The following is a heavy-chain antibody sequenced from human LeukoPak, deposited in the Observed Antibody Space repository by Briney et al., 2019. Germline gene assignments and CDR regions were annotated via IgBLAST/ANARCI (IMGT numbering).Heavy chain of an antibody. CDR3: ANAQVNYDFWSGYLHNLHYYGMDV. CDR1: GFTFSSYG. CDR2: ISYDGSNK. Sequence: GGSLRLSCAASGFTFSSYGMHWVRQAPGKGLEWVAVISYDGSNKYYADSVKGRFTISRDNSKNTLYLQMNSLRAEDTAVYYCANAQVNYDFWSGYLHNLHYYGMDVWGQGTTVTVSS. J-gene: IGHJ6*02. V-gene: IGHV3-30*18. D-gene: IGHD3-3*01.